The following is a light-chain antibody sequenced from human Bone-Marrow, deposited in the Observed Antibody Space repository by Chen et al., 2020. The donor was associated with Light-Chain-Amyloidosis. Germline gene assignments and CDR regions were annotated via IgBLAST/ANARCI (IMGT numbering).Light chain of an antibody. CDR3: MQALQTPRS. Sequence: DIVMTQSPLSLPVTPGEPASISCRSSQSLLYSNGDNYLDWYLQKPGQSPQLLIYLGSNRASGVPDRFSGSGSGTDFTLKISRVEAEDGGVYYCMQALQTPRSFGQGTRLEIK. J-gene: IGKJ2*03. V-gene: IGKV2-28*01. CDR1: QSLLYSNGDNY. CDR2: LGS.